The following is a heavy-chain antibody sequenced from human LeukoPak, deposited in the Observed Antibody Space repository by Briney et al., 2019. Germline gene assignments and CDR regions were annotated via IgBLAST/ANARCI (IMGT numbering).Heavy chain of an antibody. J-gene: IGHJ4*02. V-gene: IGHV3-23*01. CDR3: AKDLPYYDFWSGYLYSAGSLGYFDY. Sequence: GGSLRLSCAASGFTFSSYAMSWVRQAPGKGLEWVSAISGSGGSTYYADSVKGRFTISRDNSKNTLYVQMNSLRAEDTAVYYCAKDLPYYDFWSGYLYSAGSLGYFDYWGQGTLVTVSS. CDR2: ISGSGGST. CDR1: GFTFSSYA. D-gene: IGHD3-3*01.